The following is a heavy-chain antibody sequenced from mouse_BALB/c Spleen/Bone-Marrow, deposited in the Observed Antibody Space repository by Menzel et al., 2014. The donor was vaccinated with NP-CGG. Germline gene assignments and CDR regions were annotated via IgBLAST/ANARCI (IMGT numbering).Heavy chain of an antibody. D-gene: IGHD2-4*01. CDR1: GYTFTSYT. V-gene: IGHV1-4*01. CDR3: ARFFYDYDSPWFAY. CDR2: INPSSGYT. Sequence: VMLVESGAELARPGASVKMSCKASGYTFTSYTMHWVKQRPGQGLEWIGYINPSSGYTNYNQKFKDKATLTADKSSSTAYMQLSSLTSEDSAVYYCARFFYDYDSPWFAYWGQGTLVTVSA. J-gene: IGHJ3*01.